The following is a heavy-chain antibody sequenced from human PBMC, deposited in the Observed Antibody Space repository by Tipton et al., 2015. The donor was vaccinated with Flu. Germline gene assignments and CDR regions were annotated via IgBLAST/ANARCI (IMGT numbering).Heavy chain of an antibody. CDR3: AKVIPELVAGLDY. V-gene: IGHV3-23*04. CDR1: GFTFSRYA. D-gene: IGHD6-19*01. CDR2: ISGGGAIR. Sequence: QLVQSGGGFVKPGGYLRLSCAASGFTFSRYAMTWVRQAPGKGLEWVSAISGGGAIRYFADSVKGRFTISRDNSKNMLYLQMNSLRPEDTAIYYCAKVIPELVAGLDYWGQGTLVSVPS. J-gene: IGHJ4*02.